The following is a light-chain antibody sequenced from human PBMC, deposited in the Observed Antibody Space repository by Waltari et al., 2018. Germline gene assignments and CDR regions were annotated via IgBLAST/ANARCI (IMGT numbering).Light chain of an antibody. CDR1: CSDVGCENR. Sequence: QSALTQPPSVSGSPGQSVTISCSGTCSDVGCENRVSWSQQPPGPAPKLSIYDFRKRPSGVSHRFSGSRSGNTASLTISGLRAEDEADYYCSSYTDNTRFFGGGTKLTVL. J-gene: IGLJ2*01. V-gene: IGLV2-18*02. CDR2: DFR. CDR3: SSYTDNTRF.